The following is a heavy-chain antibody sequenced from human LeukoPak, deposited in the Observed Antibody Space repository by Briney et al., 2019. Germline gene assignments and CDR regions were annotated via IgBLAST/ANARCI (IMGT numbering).Heavy chain of an antibody. J-gene: IGHJ4*02. CDR1: GGSISSSSYY. CDR3: ARHRYYFDN. Sequence: SETLSLTCTASGGSISSSSYYWGWIRQPPGKGLEWIGSIYYSGSTNYNPSHKSRVTISVDTSKNQFSLKLSSVTAADTAVYYCARHRYYFDNWGQGTLVTASS. CDR2: IYYSGST. V-gene: IGHV4-39*01.